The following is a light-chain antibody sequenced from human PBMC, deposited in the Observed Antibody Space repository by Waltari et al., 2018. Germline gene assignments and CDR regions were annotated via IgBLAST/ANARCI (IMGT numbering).Light chain of an antibody. CDR1: NIGSKS. J-gene: IGLJ1*01. Sequence: SYVLTQPPSVSVAPGQTARITCGGNNIGSKSWHWYQQKPGQAPVLVVYDDSDRPSWIPERFSGSNSGNTATLTISRVEAGDEADYYCQVWDSSSDHRVFGTGTKVTVL. CDR2: DDS. CDR3: QVWDSSSDHRV. V-gene: IGLV3-21*02.